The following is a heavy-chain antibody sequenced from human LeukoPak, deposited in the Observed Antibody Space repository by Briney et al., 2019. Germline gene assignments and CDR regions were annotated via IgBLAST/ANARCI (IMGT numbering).Heavy chain of an antibody. D-gene: IGHD3-10*01. CDR2: IYHSGST. V-gene: IGHV4-38-2*02. CDR1: GYSISSGYY. CDR3: ARDRSHSGSYGMDV. J-gene: IGHJ6*04. Sequence: SETLSLTCAVSGYSISSGYYWGWIRQPPGKGLEWIGSIYHSGSTYYNPSLKSRVTISVDTSKNQLSLKLSSVTAADTAVYYCARDRSHSGSYGMDVWGKGTTVTVSS.